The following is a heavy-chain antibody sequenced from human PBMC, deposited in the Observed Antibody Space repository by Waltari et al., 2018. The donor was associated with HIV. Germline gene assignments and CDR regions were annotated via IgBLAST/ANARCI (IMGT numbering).Heavy chain of an antibody. J-gene: IGHJ4*02. CDR3: AKDGDGTAMVHFDY. D-gene: IGHD5-18*01. V-gene: IGHV3-30*18. CDR1: GFTFSSYG. CDR2: ISYYGSNK. Sequence: QVQLVESGGGVVQPGRSLRLSCAASGFTFSSYGMHWVRQAPGKGLEWVAVISYYGSNKYYADSVKGRFTISRDNSKNTLYLQMNSLRAEDTAVYYCAKDGDGTAMVHFDYWGQGTLVTVSS.